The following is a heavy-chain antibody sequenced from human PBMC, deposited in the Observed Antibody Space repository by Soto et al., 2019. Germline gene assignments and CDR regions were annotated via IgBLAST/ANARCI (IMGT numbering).Heavy chain of an antibody. J-gene: IGHJ3*02. D-gene: IGHD4-4*01. CDR2: IYDNGNT. CDR1: GDSSSSHY. V-gene: IGHV4-59*11. CDR3: ARSTVRHAFDI. Sequence: PSETLSLTCTVSGDSSSSHYWNWIRQPPGKGLEWIGYIYDNGNTNYNPSLRTRVTISLDTSKRQFSLSLTSVTAADTAIYFCARSTVRHAFDIWGQGTVVTVS.